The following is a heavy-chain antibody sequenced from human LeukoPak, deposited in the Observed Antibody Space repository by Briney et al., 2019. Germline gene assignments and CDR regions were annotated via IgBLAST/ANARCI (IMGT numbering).Heavy chain of an antibody. Sequence: GGSLRLSCAASGFIFSSYAMSWVRQAPGKGLGCVSGISGSGGSTYYADSVKGRFTISRDNSKNTLYLQMNSLRAEDTAVYYCAKGSVLRFLEWLPTFDYWGQGTLVTVSS. D-gene: IGHD3-3*01. V-gene: IGHV3-23*01. CDR2: ISGSGGST. CDR1: GFIFSSYA. CDR3: AKGSVLRFLEWLPTFDY. J-gene: IGHJ4*02.